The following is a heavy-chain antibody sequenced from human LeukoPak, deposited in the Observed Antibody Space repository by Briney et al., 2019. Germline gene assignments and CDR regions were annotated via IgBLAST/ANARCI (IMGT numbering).Heavy chain of an antibody. CDR2: IYPGDSDT. V-gene: IGHV5-51*01. Sequence: GESLKISGKGSGYSFTSYWIGWVRQMPGKGLEWMGIIYPGDSDTRYSPSFQGQVTISADKSISTAYLQWSSLKASDTAMYYCARPYRFSCTSCPYFDYWGQGTLVTVSS. CDR1: GYSFTSYW. CDR3: ARPYRFSCTSCPYFDY. J-gene: IGHJ4*02. D-gene: IGHD2-2*01.